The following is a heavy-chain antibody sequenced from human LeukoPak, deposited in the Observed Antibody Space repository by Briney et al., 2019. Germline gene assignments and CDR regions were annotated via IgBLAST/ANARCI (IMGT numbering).Heavy chain of an antibody. CDR1: GGSISSYY. CDR2: IYTSGST. CDR3: AVGERVVQGVRQYYFDY. Sequence: SETLSLTCTVSGGSISSYYWSWIRQPAGKGLEWIGRIYTSGSTNYNPSLKSRVTMSVDTSKNQFSLKPSSVTAADTAVYYCAVGERVVQGVRQYYFDYWGQGTLVTVSS. V-gene: IGHV4-4*07. J-gene: IGHJ4*02. D-gene: IGHD3-10*01.